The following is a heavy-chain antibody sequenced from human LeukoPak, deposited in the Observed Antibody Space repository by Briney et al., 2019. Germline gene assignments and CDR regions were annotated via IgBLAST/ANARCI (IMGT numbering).Heavy chain of an antibody. D-gene: IGHD4-17*01. CDR1: GFTFSSYW. CDR3: AREYYYGDYGY. J-gene: IGHJ4*02. V-gene: IGHV3-7*01. Sequence: PGGSLRLFCAASGFTFSSYWMSWVRQAPGKGLEWVANIKQDGSEKYYVDSVKGRFTISRDNAKNSLYLQMNSLRAEDTAVYYCAREYYYGDYGYWGQGTLVTVSS. CDR2: IKQDGSEK.